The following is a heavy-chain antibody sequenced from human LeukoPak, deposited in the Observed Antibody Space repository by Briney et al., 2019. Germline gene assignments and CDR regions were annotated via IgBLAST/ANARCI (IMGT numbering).Heavy chain of an antibody. CDR3: ARQRRQVEWLVRGGSYYYYMDV. CDR2: IYYSGTT. Sequence: SETLSLTCTVSGYSISSGYYWGWIRQPPGKGLEWIGYIYYSGTTNYNPSLKSRVSMSVDTSKNQFSLKLSSVTAADTAVYYCARQRRQVEWLVRGGSYYYYMDVWGKGTTVTISS. J-gene: IGHJ6*03. D-gene: IGHD6-19*01. CDR1: GYSISSGYY. V-gene: IGHV4-38-2*02.